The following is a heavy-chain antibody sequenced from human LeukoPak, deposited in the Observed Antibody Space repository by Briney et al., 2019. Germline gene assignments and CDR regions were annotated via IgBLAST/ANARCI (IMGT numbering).Heavy chain of an antibody. CDR3: ARHGELEYSYGYWDY. J-gene: IGHJ4*02. CDR1: GGSISSNNYY. V-gene: IGHV4-39*01. Sequence: PSETLSLTCSVSGGSISSNNYYWGWIRQPPGKGLEWIGSIYHSGTTYYNPSLKSRVTISVDTSKNQFSLRLNSVTAADTAVYYCARHGELEYSYGYWDYWGQGTLVTVSS. D-gene: IGHD5-18*01. CDR2: IYHSGTT.